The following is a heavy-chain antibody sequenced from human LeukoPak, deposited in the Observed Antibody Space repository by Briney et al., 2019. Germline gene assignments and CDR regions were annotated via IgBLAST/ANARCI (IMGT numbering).Heavy chain of an antibody. Sequence: KVSCKGSGYSFTSYWIGWVRQMPGKGLEWMGIIYPGDSDTRYSPSFQGQVTISADKSISTAYLQWSSLKASDTAMYYCARRVVVAATVAFDIWGQGTMVTVSS. V-gene: IGHV5-51*01. CDR1: GYSFTSYW. J-gene: IGHJ3*02. CDR2: IYPGDSDT. CDR3: ARRVVVAATVAFDI. D-gene: IGHD2-15*01.